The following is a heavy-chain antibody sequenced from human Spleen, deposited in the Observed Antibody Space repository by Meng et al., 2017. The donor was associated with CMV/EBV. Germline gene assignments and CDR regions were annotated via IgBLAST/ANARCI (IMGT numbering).Heavy chain of an antibody. D-gene: IGHD3-22*01. CDR1: SGYY. CDR2: INHSGRT. V-gene: IGHV4-34*01. CDR3: ARGAPLPYYYDSSGTNWFDP. Sequence: SGYYWSWIRQAPGKRLEGSGEINHSGRTNYKPSLKRRVTISVDTSKNQFSLKLSSVTAADTAVYYCARGAPLPYYYDSSGTNWFDPWGQGTLVTVSS. J-gene: IGHJ5*02.